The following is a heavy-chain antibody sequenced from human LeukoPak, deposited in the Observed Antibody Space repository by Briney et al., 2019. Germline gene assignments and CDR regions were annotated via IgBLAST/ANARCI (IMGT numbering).Heavy chain of an antibody. CDR2: IRSKAYGGTT. Sequence: HSGGSLRLSCTASGFTFGDYAMSWFRQAPGKGLEWVGFIRSKAYGGTTEYAASVKGRFTISRDDSKSIAYLQMNSLKTEDTAVYYCTRSTGELSSYYFDYWGQGTLVTVSS. CDR1: GFTFGDYA. J-gene: IGHJ4*02. CDR3: TRSTGELSSYYFDY. V-gene: IGHV3-49*03. D-gene: IGHD3-16*02.